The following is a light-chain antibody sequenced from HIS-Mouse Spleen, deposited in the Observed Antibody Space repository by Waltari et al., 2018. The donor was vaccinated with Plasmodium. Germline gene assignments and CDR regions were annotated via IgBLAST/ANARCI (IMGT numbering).Light chain of an antibody. CDR2: EDS. Sequence: SYELTQPPSVSVSPGQTARITCSGDALPNKYAYWYQQKSARAPVLVIFEDSKRPAGIPERVSCSSSGTMATLTISGAQVEDEADYYCYSTDSSGNHRVFGGGTKLTVL. CDR1: ALPNKY. CDR3: YSTDSSGNHRV. V-gene: IGLV3-10*01. J-gene: IGLJ3*02.